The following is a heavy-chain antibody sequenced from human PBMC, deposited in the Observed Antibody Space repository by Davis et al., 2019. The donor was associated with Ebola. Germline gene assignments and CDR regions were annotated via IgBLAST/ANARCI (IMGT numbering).Heavy chain of an antibody. V-gene: IGHV5-10-1*01. CDR2: IDPSDSYT. CDR3: ARGPGIAARPKGYYYYGMDV. D-gene: IGHD6-6*01. J-gene: IGHJ6*02. Sequence: GESLKISCQGSGYSFTSYWISWVRQLPGKGLEWMGRIDPSDSYTNYSPSFQGHVTISADKSISTAYLQWSSLKASDTAMYYCARGPGIAARPKGYYYYGMDVWGQGTTVTVSS. CDR1: GYSFTSYW.